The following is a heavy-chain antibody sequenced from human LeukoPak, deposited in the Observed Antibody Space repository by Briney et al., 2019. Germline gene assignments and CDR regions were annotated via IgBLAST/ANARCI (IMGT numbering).Heavy chain of an antibody. D-gene: IGHD6-13*01. V-gene: IGHV3-13*01. CDR1: GFTFSTYD. CDR3: ARSIAAAGYRYLDS. J-gene: IGHJ4*02. CDR2: IGKGGDT. Sequence: GGSLRLSCAASGFTFSTYDMYWVRQATGKGLEWLSGIGKGGDTYYLGSEKGRFTISRDNAENSLYLQLNSLGAGDTAVYYCARSIAAAGYRYLDSWGQGTLVTVSS.